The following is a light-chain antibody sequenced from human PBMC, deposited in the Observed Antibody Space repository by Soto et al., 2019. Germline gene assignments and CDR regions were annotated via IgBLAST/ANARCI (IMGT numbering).Light chain of an antibody. J-gene: IGKJ3*01. CDR3: QHYGNSPPSVT. CDR2: GAS. Sequence: EIVLTQSPDTLSLSPGDRDTLSCRASQSVSSEYLVWYQQKPGQAPRLLIYGASSRATGIPVRFSGSGSGTDFTLTISRLEPEDFAVYYCQHYGNSPPSVTFAPGTKVDIK. CDR1: QSVSSEY. V-gene: IGKV3-20*01.